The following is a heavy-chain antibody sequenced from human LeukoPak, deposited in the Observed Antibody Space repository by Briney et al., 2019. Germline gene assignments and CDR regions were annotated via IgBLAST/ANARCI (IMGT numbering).Heavy chain of an antibody. Sequence: GGSLRLSCAASGXTFSDYYMSWIRQAPGKGLEWVSYISSTSSYTNYADSVKGRFTISRDKAKNSLYLQTNRLRAEDTAVYYCARSNRGVIQLPDYWGQGTLVTVSS. V-gene: IGHV3-11*03. CDR2: ISSTSSYT. D-gene: IGHD5-18*01. CDR3: ARSNRGVIQLPDY. CDR1: GXTFSDYY. J-gene: IGHJ4*02.